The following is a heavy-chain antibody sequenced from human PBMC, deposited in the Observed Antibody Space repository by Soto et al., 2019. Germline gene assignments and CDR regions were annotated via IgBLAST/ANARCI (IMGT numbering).Heavy chain of an antibody. Sequence: GGSLRLSCAASGFTFSSYGMHWVRQAPGKGLEWVAVISYDGSNKYYADSVKGRFTISRDNSKNTLYLQMNSLRAEDTAVYYCAKDPFRYCSSTSCFYFDYWGQGTLVTVSS. D-gene: IGHD2-2*01. J-gene: IGHJ4*02. V-gene: IGHV3-30*18. CDR1: GFTFSSYG. CDR2: ISYDGSNK. CDR3: AKDPFRYCSSTSCFYFDY.